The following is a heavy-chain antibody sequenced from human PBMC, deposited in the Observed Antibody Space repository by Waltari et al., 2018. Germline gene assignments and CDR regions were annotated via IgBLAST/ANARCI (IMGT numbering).Heavy chain of an antibody. J-gene: IGHJ5*02. CDR1: GGSISSSSYY. V-gene: IGHV4-39*07. CDR2: SYYSGST. Sequence: QLQLQESGPGLVKPSETLSLTCTVSGGSISSSSYYWGWIRQPPGKGLEWIVSSYYSGSTYYNPSLKSRVTISVDTSKNQFSLQLSSVTAADTAVYYCARAAGWFDPWGQGTLVTVSS. CDR3: ARAAGWFDP.